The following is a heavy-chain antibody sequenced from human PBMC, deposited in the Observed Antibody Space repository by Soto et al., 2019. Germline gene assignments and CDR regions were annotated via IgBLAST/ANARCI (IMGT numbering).Heavy chain of an antibody. Sequence: SETLSLTCTVSGGSISSYYWSWIRQPPGKGLEWIGYIYYSGSTNYNPSLKSRVTISVDTSKNQFSLKLSSVTAADTAVYYCARVATSGSYYKADFDYWGQGTLVTVPQ. J-gene: IGHJ4*02. CDR1: GGSISSYY. V-gene: IGHV4-59*01. D-gene: IGHD3-10*01. CDR3: ARVATSGSYYKADFDY. CDR2: IYYSGST.